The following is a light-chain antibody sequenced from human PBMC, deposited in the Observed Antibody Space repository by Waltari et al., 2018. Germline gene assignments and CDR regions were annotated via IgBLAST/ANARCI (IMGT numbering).Light chain of an antibody. CDR1: SSDVGGYNY. J-gene: IGLJ2*01. V-gene: IGLV2-11*01. CDR3: CSYAGSYTLVV. Sequence: QSALTQPRAVSGSPGQSVTIPCTGTSSDVGGYNYVSWYQQHPGNAPKLMIYDVSKRPSGVPYRFSGSKSGNTASLTISGLPAEDEADYYCCSYAGSYTLVVFGGGTKLTVL. CDR2: DVS.